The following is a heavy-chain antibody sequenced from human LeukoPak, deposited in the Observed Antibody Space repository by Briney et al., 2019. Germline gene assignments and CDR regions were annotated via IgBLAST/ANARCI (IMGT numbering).Heavy chain of an antibody. CDR2: INPGGGST. J-gene: IGHJ3*01. CDR1: GYTFTSYG. D-gene: IGHD5-24*01. Sequence: ASVKVSCKASGYTFTSYGISWVRQAPGQGLEWMGIINPGGGSTSYAQQFQGRVTMTSDMSTSTVYMELSSLRSEDTAVYYCARAEITSDGYNSAFDVWGQGTMVTVSS. V-gene: IGHV1-46*01. CDR3: ARAEITSDGYNSAFDV.